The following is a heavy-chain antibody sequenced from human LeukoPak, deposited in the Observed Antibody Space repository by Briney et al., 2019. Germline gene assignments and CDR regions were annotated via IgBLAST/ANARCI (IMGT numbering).Heavy chain of an antibody. CDR1: GGAFSGYY. CDR3: ARQACSSTSGYYGRRRQNWFDP. V-gene: IGHV4-34*01. Sequence: SETLSLTCAVYGGAFSGYYWSWIRQPPGKGLEWIGEINHSGSTNYNPSLKSRVTISVDTSKNQFSLKLSSVTAADTAVYYWARQACSSTSGYYGRRRQNWFDPWGQGTLVTVSS. J-gene: IGHJ5*02. CDR2: INHSGST. D-gene: IGHD2-2*01.